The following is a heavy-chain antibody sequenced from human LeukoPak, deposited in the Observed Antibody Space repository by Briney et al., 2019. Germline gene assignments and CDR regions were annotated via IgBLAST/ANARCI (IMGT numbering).Heavy chain of an antibody. J-gene: IGHJ4*02. V-gene: IGHV4-34*01. CDR1: GGSFSGYY. CDR2: INHSGST. CDR3: ARGRYVASPYGIVGT. D-gene: IGHD1-26*01. Sequence: SETLSLTCAVYGGSFSGYYWSWIRQPPGKGLEWIGEINHSGSTNYNPSLKSRVTISVDTSKNQFSLKLSSVTAADTAVYYCARGRYVASPYGIVGTWGQGTLVTVSS.